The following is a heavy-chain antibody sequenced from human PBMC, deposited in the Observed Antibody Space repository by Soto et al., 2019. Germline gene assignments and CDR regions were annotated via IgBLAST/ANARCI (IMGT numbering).Heavy chain of an antibody. Sequence: QVQMVESGGGVVHPGRSLRLSCAASGFTFSTYGMHWVRQAPGKGLEWVAIIWYDGSHQYYGDSVKGRFTVSRDNTKNTLDLQMNSLRDEDTAVYYCARDYGSGMDVWGQGTTVTVSS. J-gene: IGHJ6*02. CDR2: IWYDGSHQ. V-gene: IGHV3-33*01. CDR1: GFTFSTYG. D-gene: IGHD3-16*01. CDR3: ARDYGSGMDV.